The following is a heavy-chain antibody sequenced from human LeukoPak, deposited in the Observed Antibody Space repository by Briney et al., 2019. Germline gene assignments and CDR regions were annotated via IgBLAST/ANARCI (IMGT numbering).Heavy chain of an antibody. CDR3: ARDFAWGSGGAPIDDNWLDP. J-gene: IGHJ5*02. Sequence: VASEKVSCKASGYIFSNYGITWVRQAPGHGLEWMGWISGHSGNANYAQKFQDRATMTTDTSTSTAYMELRSLRFDDTAVYYCARDFAWGSGGAPIDDNWLDPWGQGILVTVSS. V-gene: IGHV1-18*01. D-gene: IGHD7-27*01. CDR2: ISGHSGNA. CDR1: GYIFSNYG.